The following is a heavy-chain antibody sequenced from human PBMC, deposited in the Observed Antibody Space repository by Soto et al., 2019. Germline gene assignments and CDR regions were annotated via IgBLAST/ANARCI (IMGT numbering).Heavy chain of an antibody. CDR2: MSPQSGNT. Sequence: QVQLVQSGAEMKNPGASVKVSCKASGYTFSSNDINWVRQATGQGLEWLGWMSPQSGNTGYAQKFQGRVTMTRDTSIGTAYMELSSLTSEDTAVYYCAGGPPNWGFDFWGQGTLVTVSS. J-gene: IGHJ4*02. V-gene: IGHV1-8*01. CDR3: AGGPPNWGFDF. CDR1: GYTFSSND. D-gene: IGHD7-27*01.